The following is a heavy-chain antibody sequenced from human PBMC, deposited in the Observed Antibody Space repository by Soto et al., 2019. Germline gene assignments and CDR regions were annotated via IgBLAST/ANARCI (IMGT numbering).Heavy chain of an antibody. CDR3: AKRHYYGSGSFALAT. D-gene: IGHD3-10*01. V-gene: IGHV3-23*01. CDR2: VSGDGYAS. Sequence: EVRLLESGGGLVQPGGSLRLSCAGSGFTFSSNAMSWVRQAPGKGLDWVSSVSGDGYASDYADSVKGRFTVSRHNSKNTLYLQMNSLRDEDTAVYYCAKRHYYGSGSFALATWGQGTLVTVSS. CDR1: GFTFSSNA. J-gene: IGHJ4*03.